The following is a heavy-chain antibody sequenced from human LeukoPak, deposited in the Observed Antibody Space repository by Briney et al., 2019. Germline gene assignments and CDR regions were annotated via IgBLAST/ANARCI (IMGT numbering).Heavy chain of an antibody. CDR3: ARHRRVGPYSSSWYGVYYYYMDV. V-gene: IGHV5-51*01. CDR1: GYSFTSYW. CDR2: IYPGDSDT. Sequence: GESLKISCKGSGYSFTSYWIGWVCQTPGKGLEWMGIIYPGDSDTRYSPSFQGQVTISADKSISTAYLQWSSLKASDTAMYYCARHRRVGPYSSSWYGVYYYYMDVWGKGTTVTVSS. D-gene: IGHD6-13*01. J-gene: IGHJ6*03.